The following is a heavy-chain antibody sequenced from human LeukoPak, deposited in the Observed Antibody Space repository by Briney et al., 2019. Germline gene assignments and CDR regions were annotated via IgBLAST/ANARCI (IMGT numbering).Heavy chain of an antibody. J-gene: IGHJ4*02. D-gene: IGHD2-2*01. CDR1: GFTFSSYS. CDR3: ARDCSSTSCYLITPYDY. V-gene: IGHV3-21*01. CDR2: IRSSSSYI. Sequence: PGGALRLSSAASGFTFSSYSMNWVRQAPGEGLEWGSSIRSSSSYIYHAESVRSRFTISRDNATNSLYLQMNSLRAEDTAVYYCARDCSSTSCYLITPYDYWGQGTLVTVSS.